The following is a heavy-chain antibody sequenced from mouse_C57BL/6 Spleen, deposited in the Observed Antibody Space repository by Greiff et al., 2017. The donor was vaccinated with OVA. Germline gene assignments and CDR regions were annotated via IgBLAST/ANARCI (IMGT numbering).Heavy chain of an antibody. CDR2: IDPNSGGT. D-gene: IGHD2-4*01. CDR1: GYTFTSYW. J-gene: IGHJ3*01. CDR3: ARYYDNGGAGFAY. V-gene: IGHV1-72*01. Sequence: QVQLQQPGAELVKPGASVKLSCKASGYTFTSYWMHWVKQRPGRGLEWIGRIDPNSGGTKYNEKFKSKATLTVDKPSSTAYMQLSSLTSEDSAVYYCARYYDNGGAGFAYWGQGTLVTVSA.